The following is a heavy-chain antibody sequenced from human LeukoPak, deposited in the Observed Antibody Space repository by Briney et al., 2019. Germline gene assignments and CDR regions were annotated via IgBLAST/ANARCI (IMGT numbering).Heavy chain of an antibody. CDR1: GFTFDDYA. V-gene: IGHV3-9*01. CDR2: ISWNSGSI. Sequence: GGSLRLSCAASGFTFDDYAMPWVRQAPGKGLEWVSGISWNSGSIGYADSVKGRFTISRDNAKNSLYLQMNSLRAEDTALYYCAKDMANYYDSSGYYDYWGQGTLVTVSS. CDR3: AKDMANYYDSSGYYDY. J-gene: IGHJ4*02. D-gene: IGHD3-22*01.